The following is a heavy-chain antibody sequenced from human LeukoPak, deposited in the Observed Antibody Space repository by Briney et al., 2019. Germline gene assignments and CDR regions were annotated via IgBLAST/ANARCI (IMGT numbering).Heavy chain of an antibody. CDR1: GFTFSNYA. D-gene: IGHD6-13*01. CDR3: AKDHHATIAAAGTFYYYYYYMDV. V-gene: IGHV3-23*01. CDR2: ISGSGGST. J-gene: IGHJ6*03. Sequence: PGGSLRLSCAASGFTFSNYAMSWVRQAPGKGLEWVSAISGSGGSTYYADSVKGRFTISRDNSKNTLYLQMNSLRAEDTAVYYCAKDHHATIAAAGTFYYYYYYMDVWGKGTTVTVSS.